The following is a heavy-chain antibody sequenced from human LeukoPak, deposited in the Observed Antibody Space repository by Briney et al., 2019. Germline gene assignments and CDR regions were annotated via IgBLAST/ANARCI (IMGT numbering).Heavy chain of an antibody. CDR1: GFTFSSYG. J-gene: IGHJ3*02. D-gene: IGHD3-3*01. Sequence: GGSLRLSCAASGFTFSSYGMHWVRQAPGKGLEWVAVISYDGSNKYYADSVKGRFTISRDNSKNTLYLQMNSLRAEDTAVYYCAKDMGRLRFLEWAPDAFDIWGQGTMVTVSS. V-gene: IGHV3-30*18. CDR2: ISYDGSNK. CDR3: AKDMGRLRFLEWAPDAFDI.